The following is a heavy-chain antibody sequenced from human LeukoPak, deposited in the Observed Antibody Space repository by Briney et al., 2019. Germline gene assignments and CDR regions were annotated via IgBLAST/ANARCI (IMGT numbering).Heavy chain of an antibody. CDR3: AKARLVTVVVVRDAFDI. CDR1: GFSFSSYA. V-gene: IGHV3-23*01. CDR2: VSGTGDRT. D-gene: IGHD2-2*03. Sequence: PGGSLRLSCAASGFSFSSYAINWVRQAPGKGLEWVSGVSGTGDRTYYADSVKGRFTISRDNSKNTMYLQMNSLRAEDTAVYYCAKARLVTVVVVRDAFDIWGQGTMVTVSS. J-gene: IGHJ3*02.